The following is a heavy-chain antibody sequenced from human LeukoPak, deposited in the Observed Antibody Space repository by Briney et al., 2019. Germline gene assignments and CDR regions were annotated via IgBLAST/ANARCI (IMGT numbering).Heavy chain of an antibody. J-gene: IGHJ4*02. V-gene: IGHV5-51*01. CDR3: PRTRSYSRSRDFDS. Sequence: GESLKISCKGSGYDFSGYWIGWVRQMPGQGLEWMGVIYPGDSDTRYSPTFQGQVTISADKSITTAYLHWSSLKASDTAMYFCPRTRSYSRSRDFDSWGQGTLVTVSS. CDR1: GYDFSGYW. D-gene: IGHD1-26*01. CDR2: IYPGDSDT.